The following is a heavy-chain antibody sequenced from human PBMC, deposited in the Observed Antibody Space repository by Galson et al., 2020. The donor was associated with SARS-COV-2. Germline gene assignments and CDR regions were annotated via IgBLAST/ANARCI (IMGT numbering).Heavy chain of an antibody. J-gene: IGHJ4*02. CDR3: AHRGSSGWWGDYFDY. CDR2: IYWDDDK. V-gene: IGHV2-5*02. D-gene: IGHD6-19*01. CDR1: GFSLSTSGVG. Sequence: SGPTLVKPTQTLTLTCTFSGFSLSTSGVGVGWIRQPPGKALEWLGLIYWDDDKRYSPSLKSRLTITKDTSKNQVVLTMTNMDPVDTATYYCAHRGSSGWWGDYFDYWGQGTLVTVSS.